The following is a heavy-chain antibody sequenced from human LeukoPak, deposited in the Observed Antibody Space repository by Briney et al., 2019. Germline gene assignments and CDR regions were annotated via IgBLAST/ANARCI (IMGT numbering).Heavy chain of an antibody. CDR3: AELGITMIGGV. J-gene: IGHJ6*04. Sequence: GSLRLSCAASGFAFSSYEMNWVRQAPGKGLEWVSYISSSGSTIYYADSVKGRFTISRDNAKNSLYLQMNSLRAEDTAVYYCAELGITMIGGVWGKGTTVTISS. CDR1: GFAFSSYE. CDR2: ISSSGSTI. V-gene: IGHV3-48*03. D-gene: IGHD3-10*02.